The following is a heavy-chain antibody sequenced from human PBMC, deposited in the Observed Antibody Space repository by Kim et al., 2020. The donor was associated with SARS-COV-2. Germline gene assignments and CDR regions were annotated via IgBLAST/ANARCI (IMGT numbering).Heavy chain of an antibody. CDR2: IGTAGDT. D-gene: IGHD3-22*01. J-gene: IGHJ6*02. Sequence: GWSLRLSCAASGFTFSSYDMHWVRQATGKGLEWVSAIGTAGDTYYPGSVKGRFTISRENAKNSLYLQMNSLRAGDTAVYYCARANYYDSSGYYNYYYGMDVWGQGTTVTVSS. V-gene: IGHV3-13*01. CDR3: ARANYYDSSGYYNYYYGMDV. CDR1: GFTFSSYD.